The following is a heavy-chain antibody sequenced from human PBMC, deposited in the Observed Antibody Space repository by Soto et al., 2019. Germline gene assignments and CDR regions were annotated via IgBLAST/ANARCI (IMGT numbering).Heavy chain of an antibody. CDR3: VRSYGDPPG. CDR1: GFTFSSDW. Sequence: EVQLVESGGGVVQPGGSLRLSCAASGFTFSSDWMHWVRQAPGKGLVWVSRINGDGTNTDYADSVKGRFTISRDNPKNTLYLQMNSLRAEDAPVYYCVRSYGDPPGWGQGTLVTVSS. V-gene: IGHV3-74*01. CDR2: INGDGTNT. D-gene: IGHD4-17*01. J-gene: IGHJ4*02.